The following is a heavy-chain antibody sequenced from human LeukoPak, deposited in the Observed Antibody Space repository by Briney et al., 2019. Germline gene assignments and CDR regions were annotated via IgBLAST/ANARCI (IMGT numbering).Heavy chain of an antibody. CDR3: ARRASDYSSGWYFDWYFDL. CDR1: GFTFGDNC. V-gene: IGHV3-7*01. CDR2: IKQHGTEI. Sequence: GGSLRLSCAASGFTFGDNCMSWVRQAPGKGLEWVANIKQHGTEIYYVDSVKGRFTISRDNAKNSLSLRMNSLRAEDTAVYYCARRASDYSSGWYFDWYFDLWGRGTLVTVSS. J-gene: IGHJ2*01. D-gene: IGHD6-19*01.